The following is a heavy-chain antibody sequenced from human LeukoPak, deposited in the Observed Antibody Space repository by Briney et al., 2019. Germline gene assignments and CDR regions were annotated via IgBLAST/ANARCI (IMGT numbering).Heavy chain of an antibody. CDR3: AKMGRYCSGGSCYLEPNWFDP. Sequence: PGGSLRLSCAASGFTFSSYAMSWVRQAPGKGLEWVSAISGSGGSTYYADSVKGGFTISRDNTKNTLYLQMNNLRAEDTAVYYCAKMGRYCSGGSCYLEPNWFDPWGQGTLVTVSS. CDR1: GFTFSSYA. V-gene: IGHV3-23*01. CDR2: ISGSGGST. D-gene: IGHD2-15*01. J-gene: IGHJ5*02.